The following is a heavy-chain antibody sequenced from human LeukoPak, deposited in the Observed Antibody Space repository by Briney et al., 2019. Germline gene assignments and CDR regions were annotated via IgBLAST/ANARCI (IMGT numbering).Heavy chain of an antibody. CDR3: ARDSLGVAAAGTLDY. V-gene: IGHV3-30-3*01. D-gene: IGHD6-13*01. Sequence: PGGSLRLSCAASGFTFGSYAMHWVRQAPGKGLEWVAVISYDGSNKYYADSVKGRFTISRDNSKNTLYLQMNSLRAEDTAVYYCARDSLGVAAAGTLDYWGQGTLVTVSS. CDR2: ISYDGSNK. CDR1: GFTFGSYA. J-gene: IGHJ4*02.